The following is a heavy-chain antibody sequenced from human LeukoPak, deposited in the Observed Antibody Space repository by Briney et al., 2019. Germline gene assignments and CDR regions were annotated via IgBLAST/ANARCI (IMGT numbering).Heavy chain of an antibody. Sequence: GGSLRLSCAPPGFMFHDYAIHWVRQAPGKGLEWVSLISGDGGSTFYADSVKGRFTISRDNSKNSLYLQMNSLRSDDTALYYCARESASSGWYDYWGQGTLVTVSS. J-gene: IGHJ4*02. CDR2: ISGDGGST. V-gene: IGHV3-43*02. CDR3: ARESASSGWYDY. CDR1: GFMFHDYA. D-gene: IGHD6-19*01.